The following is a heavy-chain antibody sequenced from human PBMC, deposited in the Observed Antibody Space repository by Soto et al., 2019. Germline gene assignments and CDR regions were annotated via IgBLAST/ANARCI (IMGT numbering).Heavy chain of an antibody. CDR2: ISYDGSNK. D-gene: IGHD3-16*01. CDR1: GFTFSSYG. CDR3: AKEAAGEPKVDYYYGMDV. Sequence: GGSLRLSCAASGFTFSSYGMHWVRQAPGKGLEWVAVISYDGSNKYYADSVKGRFTISRDNSKNTLYLQMNSLRAEDTAVYYCAKEAAGEPKVDYYYGMDVWGQGTTVTVSS. J-gene: IGHJ6*02. V-gene: IGHV3-30*18.